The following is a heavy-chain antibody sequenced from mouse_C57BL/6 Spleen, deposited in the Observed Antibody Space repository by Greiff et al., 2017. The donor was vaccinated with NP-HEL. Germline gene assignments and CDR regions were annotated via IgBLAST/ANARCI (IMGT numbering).Heavy chain of an antibody. CDR3: ASSYDGADYYAMDY. Sequence: VKLQESGPGLVAPSQSLSITCTVSGFSLTSYAISWVRQPPGKGLEWLGVIWTGGGTNYNSALKSRLSISKDNSKSQVFLKMNSLQTDDTARYYCASSYDGADYYAMDYWGQGTSVTVSS. CDR2: IWTGGGT. J-gene: IGHJ4*01. D-gene: IGHD2-3*01. CDR1: GFSLTSYA. V-gene: IGHV2-9-1*01.